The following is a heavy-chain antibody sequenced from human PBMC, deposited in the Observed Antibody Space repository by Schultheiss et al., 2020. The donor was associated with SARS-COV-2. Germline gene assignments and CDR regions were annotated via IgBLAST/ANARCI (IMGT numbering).Heavy chain of an antibody. V-gene: IGHV3-53*01. CDR1: GFTFSSYG. CDR2: IYSGGST. J-gene: IGHJ4*02. D-gene: IGHD3-3*01. Sequence: GGSLRLSCAASGFTFSSYGMHWVRQAPGKGLEWVSVIYSGGSTYYADSVKGRFTISRDNSKNTLYLQMNSLRAEDTAVYYCARGGGLLRFHFDYWGQGTLVTVSS. CDR3: ARGGGLLRFHFDY.